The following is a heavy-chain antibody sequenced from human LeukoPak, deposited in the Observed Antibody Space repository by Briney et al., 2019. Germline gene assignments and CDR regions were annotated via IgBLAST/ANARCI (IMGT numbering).Heavy chain of an antibody. CDR2: IYHSGST. D-gene: IGHD6-13*01. CDR1: GGSISSSNW. CDR3: ARYSSSWLYYFDY. V-gene: IGHV4-4*02. J-gene: IGHJ4*02. Sequence: PSETLSLTCAVSGGSISSSNWWSWVRQPPGKGLEWVGEIYHSGSTNYNPSLKSRVTISVDKSKNQFSLKVSSVTAADTAVYYCARYSSSWLYYFDYWGQGTLVPVSS.